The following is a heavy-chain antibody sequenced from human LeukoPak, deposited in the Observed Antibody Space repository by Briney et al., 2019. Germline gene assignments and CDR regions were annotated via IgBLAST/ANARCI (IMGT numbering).Heavy chain of an antibody. CDR2: INHSGSN. J-gene: IGHJ5*02. Sequence: SETLSLTCAVYGGSFSGYYWSWIRQPPGKGLEWIGEINHSGSNNYNPSLKSRVTISVDTSKNQFSLKLSSVTAADTAVYYCARGVCSGGSCYSNWFDPWGQGTLVTVSS. D-gene: IGHD2-15*01. CDR1: GGSFSGYY. V-gene: IGHV4-34*01. CDR3: ARGVCSGGSCYSNWFDP.